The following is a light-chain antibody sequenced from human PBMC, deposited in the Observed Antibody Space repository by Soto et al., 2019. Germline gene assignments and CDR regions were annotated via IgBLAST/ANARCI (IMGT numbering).Light chain of an antibody. V-gene: IGKV3-20*01. CDR3: QQYVSWT. CDR1: QTISSNY. Sequence: DTVLTQSPGTLSVSPGERATLSCRASQTISSNYLAWYQQKPGQPPSLLIYGTSSRATGIPARFSGSGSGTYFTLTISRLEPEDSAIYYCQQYVSWTFGQGTKVEI. J-gene: IGKJ1*01. CDR2: GTS.